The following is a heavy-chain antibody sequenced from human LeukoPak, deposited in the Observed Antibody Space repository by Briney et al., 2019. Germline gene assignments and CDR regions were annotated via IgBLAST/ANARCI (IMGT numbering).Heavy chain of an antibody. J-gene: IGHJ4*02. CDR2: INHSGST. D-gene: IGHD3-16*01. CDR3: ARGLGDYVWGSWSLGFDY. Sequence: SQTLSLTCAVSGGSISSGGYSWSWIRQPPGKGLEWIGEINHSGSTNYNPSLKSRVTISVDTSKNQFSLKLSSVTAADTAVYYCARGLGDYVWGSWSLGFDYWGQGTLVTVSS. V-gene: IGHV4-30-2*01. CDR1: GGSISSGGYS.